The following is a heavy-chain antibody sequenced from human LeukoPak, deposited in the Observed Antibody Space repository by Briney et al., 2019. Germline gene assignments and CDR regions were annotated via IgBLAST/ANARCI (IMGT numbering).Heavy chain of an antibody. J-gene: IGHJ4*02. V-gene: IGHV3-21*01. Sequence: PGGSLRLSCAASGFTFSSYAMSWVRQAPGKGLEWVSSIGGIGGFIYYADLVKGRFTISRDNAKNSLYLQMNRLRAEDTAVYYCAREGYYYDSSGYYLNSGFDYWGQGTLITVAS. CDR3: AREGYYYDSSGYYLNSGFDY. CDR2: IGGIGGFI. CDR1: GFTFSSYA. D-gene: IGHD3-22*01.